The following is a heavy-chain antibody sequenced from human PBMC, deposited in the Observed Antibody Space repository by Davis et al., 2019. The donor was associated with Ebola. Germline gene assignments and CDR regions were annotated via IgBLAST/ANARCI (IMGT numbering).Heavy chain of an antibody. V-gene: IGHV4-59*12. J-gene: IGHJ3*02. CDR2: FYYSGST. CDR1: GGSISSYY. Sequence: SETLSLTCTVSGGSISSYYWSWIRQPPGKGLEWIGYFYYSGSTNYNPSLKSRVTISVDTSKNQFSLKLSSVTAADTAVYYCAKENILYHDAFDIWGQGTMVTVSS. D-gene: IGHD1/OR15-1a*01. CDR3: AKENILYHDAFDI.